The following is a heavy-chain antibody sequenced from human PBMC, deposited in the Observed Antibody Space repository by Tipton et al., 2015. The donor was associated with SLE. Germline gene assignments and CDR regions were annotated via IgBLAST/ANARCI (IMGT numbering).Heavy chain of an antibody. J-gene: IGHJ6*03. CDR1: GGSISSSSYY. V-gene: IGHV4-39*07. Sequence: LRLSCTVSGGSISSSSYYWGWIRQPPGRGLEWIGSAHHSEGSSQTPSLRSRVTISVDTSKNQFSLRLHSVTAADTAVYYCARFPFYFYYYMDVWGNGTTVTVSS. CDR2: AHHSEGS. CDR3: ARFPFYFYYYMDV.